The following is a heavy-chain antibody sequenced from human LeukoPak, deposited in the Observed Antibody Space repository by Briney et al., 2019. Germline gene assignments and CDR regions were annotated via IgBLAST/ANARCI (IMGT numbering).Heavy chain of an antibody. D-gene: IGHD3-10*01. CDR3: ARGLSLYGSGSYSGYYYGMDV. J-gene: IGHJ6*04. CDR2: INHSGST. Sequence: SETLSLTCAVYGGSFSGYYWSWIRQPPGKGLEWTGEINHSGSTNYNPSLKSRVTISVDTSKNQFSLKLSSVTAADTAVYYCARGLSLYGSGSYSGYYYGMDVWGKGTTVTVSS. CDR1: GGSFSGYY. V-gene: IGHV4-34*01.